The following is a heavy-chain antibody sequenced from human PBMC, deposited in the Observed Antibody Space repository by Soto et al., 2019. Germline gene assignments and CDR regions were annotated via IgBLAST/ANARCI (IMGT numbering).Heavy chain of an antibody. CDR3: ARAYGDYYFDY. V-gene: IGHV1-18*01. D-gene: IGHD4-17*01. J-gene: IGHJ4*02. CDR1: GYTFSSYG. CDR2: ISTYKGDT. Sequence: QVQLVQSGAEVKKPGASVKVSCKTSGYTFSSYGISWVRQAPGQGLEWMGWISTYKGDTHYVQNLQGRVTLTTDTSTSTAYKELRSLRSDDTAVYYCARAYGDYYFDYWVQGTLVTVSS.